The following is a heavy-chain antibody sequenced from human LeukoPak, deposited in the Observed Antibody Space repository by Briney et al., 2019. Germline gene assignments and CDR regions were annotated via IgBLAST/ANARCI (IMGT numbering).Heavy chain of an antibody. CDR1: GYTFTGYY. D-gene: IGHD3-16*02. CDR3: AKDRITFAGVIVPSFDF. Sequence: ASVKVSCKASGYTFTGYYMHWVRQAPGQGLEWMGWINPNSGGTNYAQKFQGRVTMTRDTSISTAYMELSRLRSDDTAMYYCAKDRITFAGVIVPSFDFWGQGTLVTVSS. CDR2: INPNSGGT. V-gene: IGHV1-2*02. J-gene: IGHJ4*02.